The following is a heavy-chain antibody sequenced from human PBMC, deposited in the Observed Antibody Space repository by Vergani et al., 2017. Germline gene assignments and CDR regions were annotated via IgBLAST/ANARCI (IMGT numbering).Heavy chain of an antibody. CDR2: VSFLGAT. V-gene: IGHV4-59*02. J-gene: IGHJ4*02. CDR1: GASVNSYY. Sequence: QVKLQESGPGLVKPSETLSLTCTVSGASVNSYYWSWIRHPPGKGLEWVGYVSFLGATLYDPSVKARMTISLNTSSNQFSLYLTSVTAADTAVYYCARSRIYYGAGSPDYWGQGTLVTVSS. D-gene: IGHD3-10*01. CDR3: ARSRIYYGAGSPDY.